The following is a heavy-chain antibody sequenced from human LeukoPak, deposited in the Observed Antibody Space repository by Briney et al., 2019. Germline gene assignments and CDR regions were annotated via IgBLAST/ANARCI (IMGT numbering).Heavy chain of an antibody. CDR1: GYTFTSYG. J-gene: IGHJ3*02. CDR3: ARDAGYSSRWYWVDAFDI. CDR2: ISAYNGNT. Sequence: ASVKVSCKASGYTFTSYGISWVRQAPGQGLEWMGWISAYNGNTNYAQKLQGRVTMTTDTSTSTAYMELRSLRSDDTAVYYCARDAGYSSRWYWVDAFDIWGQGTMVTVSS. V-gene: IGHV1-18*01. D-gene: IGHD6-13*01.